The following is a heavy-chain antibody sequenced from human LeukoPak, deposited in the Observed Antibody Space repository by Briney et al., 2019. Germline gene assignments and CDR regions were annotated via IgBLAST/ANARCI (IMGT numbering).Heavy chain of an antibody. CDR3: ARQTLLRYFDWLSIDY. D-gene: IGHD3-9*01. CDR1: GYTFTSYG. V-gene: IGHV1-18*01. CDR2: ISAYNGNT. Sequence: ASVKVSCKASGYTFTSYGISWVRQAPGQGLEWMGWISAYNGNTNYAQKLQGRVTMTTDTSTSTAYMELRSLRSDDTAVYYCARQTLLRYFDWLSIDYWAREPWSPSPQ. J-gene: IGHJ4*02.